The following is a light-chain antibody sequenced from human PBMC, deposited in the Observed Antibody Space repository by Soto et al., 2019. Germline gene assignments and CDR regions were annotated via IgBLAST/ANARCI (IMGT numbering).Light chain of an antibody. CDR2: SAS. V-gene: IGKV1-39*01. CDR3: QQSSSSPPT. Sequence: DIKMTKSPSSLSASVGDRVTITCRASQSISTYLNWYQQRPGKAPKLLIFSASRLQSGVPSRFSGSRSGTDFTLTISSLQPEDFATYYCQQSSSSPPTFGQGTKVDIK. J-gene: IGKJ1*01. CDR1: QSISTY.